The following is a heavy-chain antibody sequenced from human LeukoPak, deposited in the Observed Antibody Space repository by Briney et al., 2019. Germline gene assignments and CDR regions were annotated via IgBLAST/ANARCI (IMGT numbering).Heavy chain of an antibody. Sequence: SETLSLTCTVSGGSINSYYWSWLRQPPGKGLEWIGYIYYSGSTNYNPSLKSRVNISVVTSKNQFSLKMSSVTAADTAVYYCARARDGHINNWFDPWGQGTLVTVSS. J-gene: IGHJ5*02. CDR1: GGSINSYY. CDR2: IYYSGST. D-gene: IGHD5-24*01. CDR3: ARARDGHINNWFDP. V-gene: IGHV4-59*01.